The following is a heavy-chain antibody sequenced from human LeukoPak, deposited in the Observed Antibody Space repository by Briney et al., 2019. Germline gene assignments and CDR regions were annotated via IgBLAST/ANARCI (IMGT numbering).Heavy chain of an antibody. CDR1: GFTVSSNY. J-gene: IGHJ4*02. V-gene: IGHV3-30*18. CDR3: AKSSSWRHAYFDY. CDR2: ISYDGSNK. D-gene: IGHD6-13*01. Sequence: GGSLRLSCAASGFTVSSNYMSWVRQAPGKGLEWVAVISYDGSNKYYADSVKGRFTISRDNSKNTLYLQMNSLRAEDTAVYYCAKSSSWRHAYFDYWGQGTLVTVSS.